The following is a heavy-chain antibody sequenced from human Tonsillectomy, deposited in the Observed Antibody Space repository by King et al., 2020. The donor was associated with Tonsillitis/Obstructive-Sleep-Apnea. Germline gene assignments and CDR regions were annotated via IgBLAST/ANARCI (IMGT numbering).Heavy chain of an antibody. D-gene: IGHD6-13*01. J-gene: IGHJ3*02. CDR1: GFSLTTSGVG. CDR2: IYWDDDK. CDR3: AHRTNIAAGGTGAFDI. V-gene: IGHV2-5*02. Sequence: TLKESGPTLVKPTQTLTLTCTFSGFSLTTSGVGVGWIRQPPGKALGWLALIYWDDDKRYSPSLKSRLTITRDTSKNQVVLTMTNMDPVDTATYYCAHRTNIAAGGTGAFDIWGQGTMVTVSS.